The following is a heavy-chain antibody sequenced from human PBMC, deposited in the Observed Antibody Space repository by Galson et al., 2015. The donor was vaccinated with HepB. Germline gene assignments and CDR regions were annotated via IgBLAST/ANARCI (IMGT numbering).Heavy chain of an antibody. CDR1: GGSVTTYY. J-gene: IGHJ4*02. CDR3: ARSFPYSDYIDY. D-gene: IGHD4-11*01. CDR2: FYYTGRS. Sequence: SETLSLTCTVSGGSVTTYYWSWIRQPPGKGLEWVGYFYYTGRSNYNPSLQNRVTMSMDTSTNQFSLNLTSVTAADTAVYFCARSFPYSDYIDYWGQGIPVTVS. V-gene: IGHV4-59*02.